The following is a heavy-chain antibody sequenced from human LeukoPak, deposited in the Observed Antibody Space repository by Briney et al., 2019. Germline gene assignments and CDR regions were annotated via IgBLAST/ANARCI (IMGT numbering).Heavy chain of an antibody. D-gene: IGHD3-10*01. CDR2: IYNDGGT. CDR3: AKGDGSGSYIVRGFDY. Sequence: GGSLRLSYAASGFTVSSNYMSWVRQGPGKGLEWVALIYNDGGTHYTDSVKGRFTISRDTSRNTLFLQMNSLRAEDTAVYYCAKGDGSGSYIVRGFDYWGQGTLVTVSS. V-gene: IGHV3-53*01. CDR1: GFTVSSNY. J-gene: IGHJ4*02.